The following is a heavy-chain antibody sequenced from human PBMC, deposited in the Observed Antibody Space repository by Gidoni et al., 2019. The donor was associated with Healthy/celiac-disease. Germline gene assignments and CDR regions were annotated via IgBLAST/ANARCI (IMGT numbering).Heavy chain of an antibody. J-gene: IGHJ4*02. V-gene: IGHV3-23*01. CDR1: CFTFSSYA. D-gene: IGHD3-22*01. CDR2: ISGSGGSP. Sequence: VQLLASGGGLVQPGGSLRLSCASSCFTFSSYAMSWVRQAPGKGLEWVSAISGSGGSPYDADAVKGRFTISRDNSKNTLYLQMNSLRAEDTAVYYCAKVIYYYDSSGYLDYWGQGTLVTVSS. CDR3: AKVIYYYDSSGYLDY.